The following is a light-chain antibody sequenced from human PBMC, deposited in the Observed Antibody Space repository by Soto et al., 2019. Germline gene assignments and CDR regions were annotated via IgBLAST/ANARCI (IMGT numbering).Light chain of an antibody. CDR3: QQYNNWTPWT. V-gene: IGKV3-15*01. J-gene: IGKJ1*01. CDR1: QSVGSN. CDR2: GAS. Sequence: EIVMTQSPATLSVSPGERATLSCRASQSVGSNLAWYQQKPDQAPRLLIYGASTRATGIPARFSGSGSGTEFTLTISILHSEDYAVYYCQQYNNWTPWTFGQGTKVEIK.